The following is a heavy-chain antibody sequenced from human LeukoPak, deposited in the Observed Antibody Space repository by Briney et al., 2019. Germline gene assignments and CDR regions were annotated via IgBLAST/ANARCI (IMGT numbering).Heavy chain of an antibody. CDR2: INHSGST. V-gene: IGHV4-34*01. D-gene: IGHD5-18*01. J-gene: IGHJ4*02. CDR1: GGSFSGYY. CDR3: ARVQGVDTAMNNYFGY. Sequence: SETLSLTCAVYGGSFSGYYWSWIRQPPGKGLEWIGEINHSGSTNYNPSLKSRVTISIDTSKNQFSLKLSSVTAADTAVYYCARVQGVDTAMNNYFGYWGQGTLVTVSS.